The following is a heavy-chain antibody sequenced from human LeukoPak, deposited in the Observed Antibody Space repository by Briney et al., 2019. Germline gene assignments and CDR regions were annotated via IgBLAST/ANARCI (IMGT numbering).Heavy chain of an antibody. D-gene: IGHD2-15*01. CDR3: AGRASDSYLLY. J-gene: IGHJ4*02. V-gene: IGHV3-11*04. CDR1: GFTFNDYY. Sequence: PGGSLRLSCAASGFTFNDYYMSWIRQAPGKGLEWVSYISSSGSTKHYADSVKGRFTFSRDNAKNSLYLQMNSLRAEDTAVYYCAGRASDSYLLYWGQGILVTVS. CDR2: ISSSGSTK.